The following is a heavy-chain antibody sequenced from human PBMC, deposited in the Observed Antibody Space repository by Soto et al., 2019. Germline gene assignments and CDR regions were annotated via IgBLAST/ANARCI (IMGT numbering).Heavy chain of an antibody. J-gene: IGHJ4*02. CDR1: GYTFTSYG. Sequence: GASVKVSCKASGYTFTSYGISWVRQAPGQGLEWMGGFDPEDGETIYAQKFQGRVTMTEDTSTDTAYMELSSLRSEDTAVYYCATENPAKFLKLPVRFQFDYWGLGTLVTVSS. CDR2: FDPEDGET. V-gene: IGHV1-24*01. CDR3: ATENPAKFLKLPVRFQFDY. D-gene: IGHD3-3*01.